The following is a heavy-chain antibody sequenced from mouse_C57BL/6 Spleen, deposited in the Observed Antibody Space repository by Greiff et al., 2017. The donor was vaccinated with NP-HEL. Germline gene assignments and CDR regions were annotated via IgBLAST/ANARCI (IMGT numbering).Heavy chain of an antibody. Sequence: QVQLQQPGAELVRPGSSVKLSCKASGYTFTSYWMHWVKQRPIQGLEWIGNIDPSDSETHYNQKFKDKATLTVDKSSSTAYMQLSSLTSEDSAGYYCARRDYSYAMDYWGQGTSVTVSS. CDR2: IDPSDSET. D-gene: IGHD2-13*01. V-gene: IGHV1-52*01. J-gene: IGHJ4*01. CDR3: ARRDYSYAMDY. CDR1: GYTFTSYW.